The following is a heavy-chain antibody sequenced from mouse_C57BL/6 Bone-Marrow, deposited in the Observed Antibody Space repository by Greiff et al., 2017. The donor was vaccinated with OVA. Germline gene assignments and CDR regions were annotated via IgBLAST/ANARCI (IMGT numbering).Heavy chain of an antibody. CDR2: IYPGNGDT. CDR3: AKITTVGGYFDV. V-gene: IGHV1-12*01. D-gene: IGHD1-1*01. J-gene: IGHJ1*03. CDR1: GYTFTSYN. Sequence: LQQSGAELVRPGASVKMSCKASGYTFTSYNMHWVKQTPRQGLEWIGAIYPGNGDTSYNQKFKGKATLTVDKSSSTAYMQLSSLTSEDSAVYVCAKITTVGGYFDVWGTGTTVTVSS.